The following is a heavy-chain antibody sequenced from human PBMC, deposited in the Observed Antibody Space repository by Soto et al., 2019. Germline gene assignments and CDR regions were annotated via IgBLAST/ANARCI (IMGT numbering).Heavy chain of an antibody. D-gene: IGHD3-22*01. V-gene: IGHV4-39*01. J-gene: IGHJ4*02. CDR1: GGSISSSSYY. CDR2: IYYSGST. CDR3: ARHWPPDYYDSSGYSISSTPGIDY. Sequence: QLQLQESGPGLVKPSETLSLTCTVSGGSISSSSYYWGWIRQPPGKGLEWIGSIYYSGSTYYNPSLKSRVTISVDTSKNQFSLKLSSVTAADTAVYYCARHWPPDYYDSSGYSISSTPGIDYWGQGTLVTVSS.